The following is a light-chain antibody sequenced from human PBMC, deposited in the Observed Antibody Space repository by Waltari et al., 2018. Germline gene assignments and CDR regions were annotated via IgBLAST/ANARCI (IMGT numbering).Light chain of an antibody. CDR3: QQCDASVLT. J-gene: IGKJ4*01. CDR1: QTVAGDN. V-gene: IGKV3-20*01. Sequence: IVLTQSPDTPSLSPGQTATLSCRASQTVAGDNLAWYQHQRGQAPRPPTYAAPSRAAGVPDRFRGSASGTDFTLTISRLEPEDFAVYYCQQCDASVLTFGGGTKVEMK. CDR2: AAP.